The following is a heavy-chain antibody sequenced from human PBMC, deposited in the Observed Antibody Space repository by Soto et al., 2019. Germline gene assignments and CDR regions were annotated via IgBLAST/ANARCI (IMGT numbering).Heavy chain of an antibody. D-gene: IGHD6-19*01. CDR2: ISYDESNK. Sequence: QVQLVESGGSVVQPGRSLRLSCAASGFTFSSVSLHWVRQAPGKRLEWLALISYDESNKYNADSVKGRFTISRDNSKNPLYLQLNSLRPEDTAVYYCARPTAVAGTPEFDYWGQGTLVTVSS. V-gene: IGHV3-30-3*01. J-gene: IGHJ4*02. CDR1: GFTFSSVS. CDR3: ARPTAVAGTPEFDY.